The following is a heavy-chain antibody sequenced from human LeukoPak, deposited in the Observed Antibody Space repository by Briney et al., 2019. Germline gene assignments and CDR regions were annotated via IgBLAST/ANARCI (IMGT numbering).Heavy chain of an antibody. V-gene: IGHV3-11*06. CDR3: AREQYYYDSSGSDNWFDP. CDR2: ISSSSSYI. D-gene: IGHD3-22*01. Sequence: KTGGSLRLSCAASGFTFSDYYMSWIRQAPGKGLEWVSSISSSSSYIYYADSVKGRFTISRDNAKNSLYLQMNSLRAEDTAVYYCAREQYYYDSSGSDNWFDPWGQGTLVTVSS. CDR1: GFTFSDYY. J-gene: IGHJ5*02.